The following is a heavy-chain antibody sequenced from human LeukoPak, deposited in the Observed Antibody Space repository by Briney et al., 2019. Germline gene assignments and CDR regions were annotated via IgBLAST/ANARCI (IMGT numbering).Heavy chain of an antibody. CDR3: ATGFFGRSGQNNWFDP. D-gene: IGHD3-3*01. CDR1: GYTFTDYY. J-gene: IGHJ5*02. Sequence: GASVKVSCKASGYTFTDYYMHWVQQAPGKGLEWMGRVDPEDGETIYAEKFQGRVTITADTSTDTAYMELSSLRSEDTAVYYCATGFFGRSGQNNWFDPWGQGTLVTVSS. CDR2: VDPEDGET. V-gene: IGHV1-69-2*01.